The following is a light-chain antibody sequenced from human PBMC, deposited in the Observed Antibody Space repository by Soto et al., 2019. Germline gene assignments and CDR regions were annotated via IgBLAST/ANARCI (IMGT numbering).Light chain of an antibody. CDR3: SSYTSSNNVV. V-gene: IGLV2-14*03. J-gene: IGLJ2*01. Sequence: QSALTQPASVSGSPGLSITVSCTGTSSDIGAYNYVSWYQQHPGKAPKLMVFDVSVRPSGVSNRFSGSKSGNTAFLTISGLQAEDEADYYCSSYTSSNNVVFGGGTKLTVL. CDR1: SSDIGAYNY. CDR2: DVS.